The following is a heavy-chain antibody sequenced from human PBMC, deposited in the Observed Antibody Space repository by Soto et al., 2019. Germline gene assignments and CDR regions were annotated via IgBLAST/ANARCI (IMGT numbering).Heavy chain of an antibody. V-gene: IGHV1-69*13. CDR1: GCTFSSYS. D-gene: IGHD6-19*01. J-gene: IGHJ4*02. Sequence: SVKVSCKASGCTFSSYSISWVRQAPGQGLEWMGGIIPIFGTANYAQKFQGRVTITADESTSTAYMELSSLRSEDTAVYYWARVGGSSGCNYWGQGTLVTVSS. CDR2: IIPIFGTA. CDR3: ARVGGSSGCNY.